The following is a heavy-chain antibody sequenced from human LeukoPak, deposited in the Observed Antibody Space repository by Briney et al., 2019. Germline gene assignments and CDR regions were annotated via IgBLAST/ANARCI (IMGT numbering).Heavy chain of an antibody. V-gene: IGHV4-59*07. CDR2: IYHSAST. CDR1: GGSISSYY. Sequence: PSDTLSLTRTVSGGSISSYYWSWLRQPPGKGLECIGYIYHSASTNYNPSLRSRVTISVDTSKNQFSLKLNSVTAADTAVYYCARGMPSSGFVVWYFDLWGRGTLVSVSS. D-gene: IGHD6-6*01. J-gene: IGHJ2*01. CDR3: ARGMPSSGFVVWYFDL.